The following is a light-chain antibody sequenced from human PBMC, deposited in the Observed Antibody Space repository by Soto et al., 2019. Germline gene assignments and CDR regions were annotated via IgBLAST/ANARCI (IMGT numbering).Light chain of an antibody. CDR3: QQRSNWPPTT. CDR2: DTS. CDR1: QSVDRY. J-gene: IGKJ5*01. V-gene: IGKV3-11*01. Sequence: EIVLTQSPATLSLSPGERATLSCRASQSVDRYLAWYQQKPGQAPRLLIYDTSNRATGIPARFSGSGSGTDFTLTISSLEPEDFAVYYCQQRSNWPPTTFGQGTRLEIK.